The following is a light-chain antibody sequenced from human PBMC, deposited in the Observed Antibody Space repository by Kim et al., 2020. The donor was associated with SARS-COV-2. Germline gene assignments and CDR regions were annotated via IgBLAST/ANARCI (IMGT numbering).Light chain of an antibody. CDR3: SSYAGSNNLV. V-gene: IGLV2-8*01. J-gene: IGLJ2*01. Sequence: GQSATPSCTGTSSDVGGYNYVSWYQQPPGKAPKLMIYEVSKRPSGVPDRFSGSKSGNTASLTVSGLQAEDEADYYCSSYAGSNNLVFGGGTQLTVL. CDR1: SSDVGGYNY. CDR2: EVS.